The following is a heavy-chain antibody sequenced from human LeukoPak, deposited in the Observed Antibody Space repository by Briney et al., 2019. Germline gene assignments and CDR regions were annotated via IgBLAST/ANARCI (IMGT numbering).Heavy chain of an antibody. J-gene: IGHJ4*02. D-gene: IGHD4/OR15-4a*01. Sequence: GGSLRLSCVVSGFTFSSYAMSGVRQAPGKGLEWVSSITGRGGGTFYADSVKGRFTISRDNSENTLYLQMNNLRADDTAVYYCAKDYGDDHFFGYWGQGALVTVSS. CDR1: GFTFSSYA. CDR3: AKDYGDDHFFGY. CDR2: ITGRGGGT. V-gene: IGHV3-23*01.